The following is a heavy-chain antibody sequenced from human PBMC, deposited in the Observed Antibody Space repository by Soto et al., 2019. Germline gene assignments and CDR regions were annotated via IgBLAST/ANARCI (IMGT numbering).Heavy chain of an antibody. CDR1: RYTFTTSY. CDR3: ARDNPPMGV. Sequence: SCKAYRYTFTTSYISWVRQTPEQGLAWKGWISAYNGNTNYAQKLQGRVTFTTDISTSTAYMELRSLRSDDTAVYYCARDNPPMGVWGQGTTVTV. CDR2: ISAYNGNT. J-gene: IGHJ6*02. V-gene: IGHV1-18*01.